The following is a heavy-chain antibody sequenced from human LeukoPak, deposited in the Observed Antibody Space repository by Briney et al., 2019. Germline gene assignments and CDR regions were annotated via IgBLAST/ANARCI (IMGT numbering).Heavy chain of an antibody. D-gene: IGHD3-3*01. CDR1: GFTFSSYS. Sequence: LRLSCAASGFTFSSYSMNWVRQPPGKGLEWIGYIYHSGRGSTYYNPSLKSRVTISIDKSKNQFSLKLNSVPAADTAVYYCARINDFWSGPTLDVCRQGTTVTVSS. J-gene: IGHJ6*02. V-gene: IGHV4-30-2*01. CDR2: IYHSGRGST. CDR3: ARINDFWSGPTLDV.